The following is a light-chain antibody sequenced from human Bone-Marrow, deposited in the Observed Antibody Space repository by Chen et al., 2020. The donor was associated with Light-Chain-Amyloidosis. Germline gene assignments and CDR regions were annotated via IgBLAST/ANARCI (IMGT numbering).Light chain of an antibody. CDR2: DAS. CDR3: HQRNNWPFT. V-gene: IGKV3-11*01. J-gene: IGKJ3*01. CDR1: QSISSD. Sequence: EIVMTQSPATLSVSPGERATLSCRASQSISSDLAWYQQKPGQAPSLLIYDASNRATGIPARFSGSGSGTDFTLTISSLEPEDFAVYYCHQRNNWPFTFGPGTTVDIK.